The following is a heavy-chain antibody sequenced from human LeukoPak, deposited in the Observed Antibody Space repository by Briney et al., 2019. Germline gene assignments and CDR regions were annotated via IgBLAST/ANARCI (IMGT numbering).Heavy chain of an antibody. V-gene: IGHV1-18*01. J-gene: IGHJ3*02. CDR2: ISGYNDKT. D-gene: IGHD1-26*01. CDR3: ARHTSGIYIPDGALEI. Sequence: ASVKVFCRASGYTFSKYSINWVRQPPGQGLEWMGWISGYNDKTNYAQKLQDRVTMTTDTSPSTAYMELRSLRSDDTAVYFCARHTSGIYIPDGALEIWGQGTMVTVSS. CDR1: GYTFSKYS.